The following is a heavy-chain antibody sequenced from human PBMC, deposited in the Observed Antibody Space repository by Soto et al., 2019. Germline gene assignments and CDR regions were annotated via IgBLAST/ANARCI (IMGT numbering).Heavy chain of an antibody. Sequence: GGSLRLSFAASGFTFSSYAMSWVRQAPGKGLEWVSAISGSGGSTYYADSVKGRFTISRDNSKNTLYLQMNSLRAEDTAVYYCASRSMDHYCMDVLVQVTTDNVSS. V-gene: IGHV3-23*01. D-gene: IGHD6-13*01. J-gene: IGHJ6*02. CDR1: GFTFSSYA. CDR2: ISGSGGST. CDR3: ASRSMDHYCMDV.